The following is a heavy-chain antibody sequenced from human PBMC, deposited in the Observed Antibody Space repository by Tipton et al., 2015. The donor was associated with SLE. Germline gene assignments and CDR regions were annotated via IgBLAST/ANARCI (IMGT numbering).Heavy chain of an antibody. Sequence: QVQLVQSGPEVKKPGASVKVSCKASGYTFSSYGLSWMRQAPGQGLEWMGWMNPNSGNTGYAQNFQDRLTMTRSTSMSTAYMELSSLRSEDAAVYYCARVELRSWAFDYWGQGTLVTVSS. D-gene: IGHD1-26*01. CDR2: MNPNSGNT. J-gene: IGHJ4*02. CDR3: ARVELRSWAFDY. CDR1: GYTFSSYG. V-gene: IGHV1-8*01.